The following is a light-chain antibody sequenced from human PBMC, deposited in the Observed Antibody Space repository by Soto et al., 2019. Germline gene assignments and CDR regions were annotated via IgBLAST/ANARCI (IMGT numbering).Light chain of an antibody. V-gene: IGKV3-20*01. CDR3: QQFFT. Sequence: EIVLTQSPGTLSLSPGERATLSCRASQSVSSSYLAWYQQKPGQAPRLLIYGASSRATGIPDRFSGSGSGTDFTLTISRLEPEDFAVYYCQQFFTFGGGTKVEIK. CDR1: QSVSSSY. J-gene: IGKJ4*01. CDR2: GAS.